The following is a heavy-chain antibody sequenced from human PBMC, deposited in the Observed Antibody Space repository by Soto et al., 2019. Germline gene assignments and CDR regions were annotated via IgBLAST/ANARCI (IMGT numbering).Heavy chain of an antibody. Sequence: ESGPTLVNPTQTLTLTCTFSGFSLSTSEKSVSWIRQPPGKALEWLALTDGDDDKYYSTSLKTRLTISKDTSKNQVVLTMTNMDPVDTATYYCARATTYTSSWPSNWFAPWGQGTLVTVSS. CDR2: TDGDDDK. J-gene: IGHJ5*02. CDR3: ARATTYTSSWPSNWFAP. V-gene: IGHV2-70*01. CDR1: GFSLSTSEKS. D-gene: IGHD6-13*01.